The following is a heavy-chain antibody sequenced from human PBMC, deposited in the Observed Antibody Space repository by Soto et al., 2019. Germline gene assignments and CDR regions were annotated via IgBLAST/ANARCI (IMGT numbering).Heavy chain of an antibody. J-gene: IGHJ6*02. CDR1: GFMFSNYA. CDR2: ITGSGRRT. Sequence: EVQLLESGGGLVQPGGSLRLSCAASGFMFSNYAMSWVRQAPGKGLEWVAGITGSGRRTHYTDSVKGRFTFSRDNSKNTRLLQMNSPRDEDTAVYFCAKDLSLWFGDPTYDYAMDVWGQGTTVTVSS. CDR3: AKDLSLWFGDPTYDYAMDV. D-gene: IGHD3-10*01. V-gene: IGHV3-23*01.